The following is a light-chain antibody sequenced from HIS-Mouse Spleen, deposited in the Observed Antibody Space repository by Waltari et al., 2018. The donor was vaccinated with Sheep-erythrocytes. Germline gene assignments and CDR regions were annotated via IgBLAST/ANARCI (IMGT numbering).Light chain of an antibody. V-gene: IGLV2-8*01. CDR2: EVS. Sequence: QSALTQPPSASGSPGQSVTISCTGTSSDVGGYNYVSWYQQHPGKAPKLMISEVSKRPSVLPDLFSGSKSGNTASLTVSGLQAEDEAEYYCSSYAGSNNWVFGGGTKLTVL. J-gene: IGLJ3*02. CDR3: SSYAGSNNWV. CDR1: SSDVGGYNY.